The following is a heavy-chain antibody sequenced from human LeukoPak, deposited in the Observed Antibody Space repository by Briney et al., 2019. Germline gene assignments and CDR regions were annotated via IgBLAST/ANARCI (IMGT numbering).Heavy chain of an antibody. Sequence: GEFLRISCKGSGYSFTSYWISWVRQMPGKGLEWMGRIDPSDSYTNYSPSFQGHVTISADKSISTAYLQWSSLKASDTAMYYCARHFITMVRGVIIKESPDDYWGQGTLVTVSS. CDR1: GYSFTSYW. D-gene: IGHD3-10*01. CDR2: IDPSDSYT. CDR3: ARHFITMVRGVIIKESPDDY. J-gene: IGHJ4*02. V-gene: IGHV5-10-1*01.